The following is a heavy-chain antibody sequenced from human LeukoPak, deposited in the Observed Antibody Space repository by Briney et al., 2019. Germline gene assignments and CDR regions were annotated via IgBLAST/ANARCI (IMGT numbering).Heavy chain of an antibody. D-gene: IGHD1-20*01. CDR3: ASNPPITRGTDYYMDV. J-gene: IGHJ6*03. CDR1: GFTFSIYS. CDR2: ISSGSSTI. V-gene: IGHV3-48*04. Sequence: GGSLRLSCAASGFTFSIYSMNWVRQAPGKGLEWVSYISSGSSTIYYADSVKGRFTISRDNAKNSLYLQMNSLRAEDTAVYYCASNPPITRGTDYYMDVWGKGTTVTVSS.